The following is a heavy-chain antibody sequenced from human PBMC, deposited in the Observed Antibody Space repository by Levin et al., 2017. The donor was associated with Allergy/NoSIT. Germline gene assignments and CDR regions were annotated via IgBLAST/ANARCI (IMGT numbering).Heavy chain of an antibody. J-gene: IGHJ4*02. Sequence: GGSLRLSCAASGFTFSSSWMAWVRQAPGKGLEWVVNIKEDGSQKNFVESVRGRFTISRDNAKNSVYLQMNSLRADDAAIYYCARDTYGALDYWGQGILVTVSS. CDR2: IKEDGSQK. V-gene: IGHV3-7*03. CDR1: GFTFSSSW. D-gene: IGHD4-17*01. CDR3: ARDTYGALDY.